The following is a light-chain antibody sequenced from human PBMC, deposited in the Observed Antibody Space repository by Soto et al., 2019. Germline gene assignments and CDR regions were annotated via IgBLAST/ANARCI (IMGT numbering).Light chain of an antibody. J-gene: IGLJ2*01. CDR3: SSYTSRSTRVV. CDR1: SSDVGGYNY. V-gene: IGLV2-14*01. CDR2: DVS. Sequence: QSALTQPASVSGSPGQSITISCTGTSSDVGGYNYVSWYQQHPGKAPKLMIYDVSNRPSGVSNRFSGSKSGNTASLTISGLQAEEEADYYCSSYTSRSTRVVFGGGTKVTVL.